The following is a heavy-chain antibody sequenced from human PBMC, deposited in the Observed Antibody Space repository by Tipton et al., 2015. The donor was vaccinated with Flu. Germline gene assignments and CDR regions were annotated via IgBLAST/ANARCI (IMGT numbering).Heavy chain of an antibody. J-gene: IGHJ4*02. CDR3: ATSGWRDPRGSFDF. V-gene: IGHV4-61*01. Sequence: TLSLTCTVSGASINSSRYYWSWIRQPPGKGLEWIGYIYYSGSTNYNPSLKSRVTISLDTSKNQFSLRVNSVTAADTAVYYCATSGWRDPRGSFDFWGQGTLVTVSS. CDR2: IYYSGST. CDR1: GASINSSRYY. D-gene: IGHD5-24*01.